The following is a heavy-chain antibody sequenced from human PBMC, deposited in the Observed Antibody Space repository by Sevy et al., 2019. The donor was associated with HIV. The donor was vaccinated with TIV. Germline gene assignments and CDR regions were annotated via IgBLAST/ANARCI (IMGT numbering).Heavy chain of an antibody. Sequence: ASVKVSRKASGYTFTSYAMHWVRQAPGQRLEWMGWINAGNGNTKYSQKFQGRVTITRDTSASTAYMELSSLRSEDTAVYYCARSYDSSGYYYYHAFDIWGQGTMVTVSS. J-gene: IGHJ3*02. CDR2: INAGNGNT. CDR3: ARSYDSSGYYYYHAFDI. V-gene: IGHV1-3*01. CDR1: GYTFTSYA. D-gene: IGHD3-22*01.